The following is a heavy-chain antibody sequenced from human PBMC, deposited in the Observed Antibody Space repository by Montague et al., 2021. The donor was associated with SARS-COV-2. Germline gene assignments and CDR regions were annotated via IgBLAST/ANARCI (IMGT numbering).Heavy chain of an antibody. CDR2: INHSGST. J-gene: IGHJ4*02. CDR1: GGSFSGYY. CDR3: ARAEGGTVFDH. D-gene: IGHD2-15*01. Sequence: SETLSLTCAVYGGSFSGYYWNWIRQPPGKGLEWIGEINHSGSTNYNPSLKSRVTISVDKSRNAFSLTLSSVTAADTAVYFCARAEGGTVFDHWGQGTLVTVSS. V-gene: IGHV4-34*01.